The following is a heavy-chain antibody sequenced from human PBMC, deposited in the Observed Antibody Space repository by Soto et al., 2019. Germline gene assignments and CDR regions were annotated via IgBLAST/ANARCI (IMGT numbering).Heavy chain of an antibody. CDR3: ARQYGDYVRGAFDI. CDR1: RDSISNFY. Sequence: PSETLSLTCTVSRDSISNFYWGWIRQPPGKGLEWIGSIYSIGSTYYNPSLKSRVTISVDTSKNQFSLKLSSVTAADTAVYYCARQYGDYVRGAFDIWGQGTMVTVSS. CDR2: IYSIGST. V-gene: IGHV4-39*01. D-gene: IGHD4-17*01. J-gene: IGHJ3*02.